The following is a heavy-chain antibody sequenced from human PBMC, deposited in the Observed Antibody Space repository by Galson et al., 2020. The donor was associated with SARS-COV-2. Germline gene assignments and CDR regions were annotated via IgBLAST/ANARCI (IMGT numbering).Heavy chain of an antibody. CDR3: ASGPVAGSGE. D-gene: IGHD6-19*01. CDR2: IHSSGST. Sequence: SETLSLTCAVYGGSFSGYYWSWIQQPAGKGLEWIGRIHSSGSTNYNPSLKSRVTISIDTSKNQFSLRLSSVTAADTAIYYCASGPVAGSGEWGQGTLVTVSS. V-gene: IGHV4-59*10. CDR1: GGSFSGYY. J-gene: IGHJ4*02.